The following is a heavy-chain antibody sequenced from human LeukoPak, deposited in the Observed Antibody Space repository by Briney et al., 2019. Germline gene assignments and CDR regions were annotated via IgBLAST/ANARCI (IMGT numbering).Heavy chain of an antibody. V-gene: IGHV4-34*01. CDR3: ARAYYDFWSGYYLFDY. Sequence: SETLSLTCAAYGGSFSGYYWSWIRQPPGKGLEWIGEINHSGSTNYNPSLKSRVTISVDTSKNQFSLKLSSVTAADTAVYYCARAYYDFWSGYYLFDYWGQGTLVTVSS. D-gene: IGHD3-3*01. CDR1: GGSFSGYY. CDR2: INHSGST. J-gene: IGHJ4*02.